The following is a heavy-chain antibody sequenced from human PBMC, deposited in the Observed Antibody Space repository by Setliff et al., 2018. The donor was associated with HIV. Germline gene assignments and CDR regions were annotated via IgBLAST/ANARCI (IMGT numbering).Heavy chain of an antibody. CDR2: IYSDGST. CDR1: GFTVSSYY. V-gene: IGHV3-66*02. CDR3: ARVRLYNSALDY. J-gene: IGHJ4*02. Sequence: SLRLSCAASGFTVSSYYMAWVRQAPGKGLEWVSTIYSDGSTYHADSVMGRFTLSRDTSKNTLSLQMNTLRPEDTAVYFCARVRLYNSALDYWGQGTLVTVSS. D-gene: IGHD3-22*01.